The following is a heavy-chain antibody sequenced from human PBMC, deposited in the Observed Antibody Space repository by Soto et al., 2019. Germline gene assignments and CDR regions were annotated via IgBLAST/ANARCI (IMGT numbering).Heavy chain of an antibody. J-gene: IGHJ4*02. V-gene: IGHV4-4*02. CDR2: IHYSGTT. CDR1: AASISTSYW. CDR3: TRALLKSLDY. D-gene: IGHD3-9*01. Sequence: PSETLSLTCAVSAASISTSYWWSWVRQSPGKGLEWIGEIHYSGTTNYNPSLMSRVTISLDKSKNHFSLNLNSVTAADTAMYYCTRALLKSLDYWGQG.